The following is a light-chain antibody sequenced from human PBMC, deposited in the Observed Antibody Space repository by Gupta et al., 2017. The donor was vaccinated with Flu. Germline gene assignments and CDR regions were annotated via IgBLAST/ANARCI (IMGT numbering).Light chain of an antibody. Sequence: PFSLSASVGDRVTITCRARQDISNYLNWYQQKPGKAPKLLIYDGSRVDTGVPSRFSGSGFETKFFLTITSRQPEDFATYYCQHEHKTPLTFGQGTKVEIK. V-gene: IGKV1-33*01. CDR3: QHEHKTPLT. CDR2: DGS. CDR1: QDISNY. J-gene: IGKJ1*01.